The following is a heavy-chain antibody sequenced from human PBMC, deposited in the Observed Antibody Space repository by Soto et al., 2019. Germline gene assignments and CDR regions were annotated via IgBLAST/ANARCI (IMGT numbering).Heavy chain of an antibody. J-gene: IGHJ4*02. CDR1: GFTFSNYW. D-gene: IGHD7-27*01. V-gene: IGHV3-74*01. Sequence: GGSLRLSCAASGFTFSNYWTHWVRQAPGKGLVWVSRINGDGSTTTYADFVKGRFTISRDNAKNTPYLQMDSLGADDTAVYDCTRGGTSATYWGLFDYWGQGALVTVSS. CDR3: TRGGTSATYWGLFDY. CDR2: INGDGSTT.